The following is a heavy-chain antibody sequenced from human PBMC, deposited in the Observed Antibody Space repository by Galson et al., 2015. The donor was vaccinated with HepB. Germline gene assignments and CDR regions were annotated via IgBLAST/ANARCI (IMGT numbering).Heavy chain of an antibody. D-gene: IGHD3-10*01. CDR3: ARWVITMVQGVICYYYYTDV. Sequence: SVKVSCKASGGTFSSYAISWVRQAPGQGLEWMGGIIPILGIANYAQKFQGRVTITADKSTSTAYMELSSLRSEDTAVYYCARWVITMVQGVICYYYYTDVWGKGTTVTVSS. J-gene: IGHJ6*03. CDR1: GGTFSSYA. V-gene: IGHV1-69*10. CDR2: IIPILGIA.